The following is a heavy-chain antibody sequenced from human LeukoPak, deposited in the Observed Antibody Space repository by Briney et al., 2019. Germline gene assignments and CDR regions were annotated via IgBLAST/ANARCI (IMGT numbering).Heavy chain of an antibody. D-gene: IGHD3-22*01. J-gene: IGHJ3*02. V-gene: IGHV4-34*01. CDR2: INHSGST. CDR3: ASYYDSSGYYDAFDI. Sequence: AETLSLTCAVYGGSFSGYYWSWIRQPPGKGLEWIGEINHSGSTNYNPSLKSRVTISVDTSKNQFSLKLSSVTAADTAVYYCASYYDSSGYYDAFDIWGQGTMVTVSS. CDR1: GGSFSGYY.